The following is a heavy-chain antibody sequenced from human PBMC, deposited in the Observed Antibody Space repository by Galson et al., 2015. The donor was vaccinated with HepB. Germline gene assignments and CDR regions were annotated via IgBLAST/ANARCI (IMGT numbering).Heavy chain of an antibody. J-gene: IGHJ4*02. Sequence: SLRLSCAASGFTFSSYGMHWVRQAPGKGLERVAVIWYDGSNKYYADSVKGRFTISRDNSKNTLYLQMNSLRAEDTAVYYCARDSSSFGYLDYWGQGTPVTVSS. CDR1: GFTFSSYG. D-gene: IGHD2-2*01. CDR3: ARDSSSFGYLDY. CDR2: IWYDGSNK. V-gene: IGHV3-33*01.